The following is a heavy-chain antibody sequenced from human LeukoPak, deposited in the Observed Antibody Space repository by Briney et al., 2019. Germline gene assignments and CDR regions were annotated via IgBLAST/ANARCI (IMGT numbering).Heavy chain of an antibody. V-gene: IGHV4-34*01. J-gene: IGHJ4*02. CDR3: ARVRSLHFTMVRGVIAYYFDY. D-gene: IGHD3-10*01. CDR1: GGSFSGYY. CDR2: INHSGST. Sequence: SETLPLTCAVYGGSFSGYYWSWIRQPPGKGLEWIGEINHSGSTNYNPSLKSRVTISVDTSKNQFSLKLSSVTAADTAVYYCARVRSLHFTMVRGVIAYYFDYWGQGTLVTVSS.